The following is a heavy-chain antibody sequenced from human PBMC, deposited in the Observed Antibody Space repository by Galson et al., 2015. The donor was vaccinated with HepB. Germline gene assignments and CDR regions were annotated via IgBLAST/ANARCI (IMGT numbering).Heavy chain of an antibody. CDR3: AREQEALSIDI. V-gene: IGHV4-31*03. J-gene: IGHJ3*02. CDR1: GGSISSGGYY. CDR2: IYYGGST. Sequence: LSLTCTVSGGSISSGGYYWSWIRQRPGKGLEWIGYIYYGGSTYYNPSLKSRVTISVDTSKNQFSLKLSSVTAADTAVYYCAREQEALSIDIWGQGTMVTVSS.